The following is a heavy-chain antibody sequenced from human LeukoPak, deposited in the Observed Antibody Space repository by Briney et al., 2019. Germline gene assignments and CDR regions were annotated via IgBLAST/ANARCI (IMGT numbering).Heavy chain of an antibody. D-gene: IGHD2-21*01. Sequence: TSETLSLTCTVSDDSITIYYWTWIRQPPGKGLEWIGYIDHTGSTNYNPSLNSRVTISRDTSKNQFSLKLSSVTAADTAAYYCARGDSDLDYWYLDLWGRGTLVTVSS. CDR2: IDHTGST. CDR3: ARGDSDLDYWYLDL. CDR1: DDSITIYY. V-gene: IGHV4-59*01. J-gene: IGHJ2*01.